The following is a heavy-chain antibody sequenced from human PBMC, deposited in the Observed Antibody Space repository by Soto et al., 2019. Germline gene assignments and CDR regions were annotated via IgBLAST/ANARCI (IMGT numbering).Heavy chain of an antibody. CDR1: GDSVSSNSAA. D-gene: IGHD4-4*01. J-gene: IGHJ4*02. CDR3: ARARSVADAYSTKPLDY. CDR2: TYYRSKWYN. Sequence: PSQTLSLTCAISGDSVSSNSAAWNWIRTSPSRGLEWLGRTYYRSKWYNDYAVSVKSRITINPDTSKNQFSLQLNSVTPEDTAVYYCARARSVADAYSTKPLDYWGQGTLVTVSS. V-gene: IGHV6-1*01.